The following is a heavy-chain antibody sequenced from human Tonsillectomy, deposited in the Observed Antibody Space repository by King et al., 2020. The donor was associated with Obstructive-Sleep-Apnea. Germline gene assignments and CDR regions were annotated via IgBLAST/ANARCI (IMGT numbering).Heavy chain of an antibody. CDR3: AKDIGYTDYAFDY. V-gene: IGHV3-9*01. CDR1: GFSFHDYA. J-gene: IGHJ4*02. D-gene: IGHD4-17*01. Sequence: VQLVESGGGFVQPGRSLRLSCAASGFSFHDYAMHWVRQAPGKGLEWVSGISWNSAIIGHADSVKGRFTISRDNAKNSLYLQMNSLRTEDTALYYCAKDIGYTDYAFDYRGQGIFVTVSS. CDR2: ISWNSAII.